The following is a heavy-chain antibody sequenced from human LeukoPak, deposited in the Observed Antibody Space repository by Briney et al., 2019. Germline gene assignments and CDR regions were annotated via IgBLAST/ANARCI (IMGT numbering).Heavy chain of an antibody. CDR2: INTYNGAT. Sequence: ASVKVSCKPSGYSFTNYGISWVRQAPGQGLEWMGWINTYNGATNYAQKFQGRVTMTRDTSTSTVYMELSSLRSEDTAVYYCARDPSYSGYEQWVFDYWGQGTLVTVSS. V-gene: IGHV1-18*01. D-gene: IGHD5-12*01. J-gene: IGHJ4*02. CDR3: ARDPSYSGYEQWVFDY. CDR1: GYSFTNYG.